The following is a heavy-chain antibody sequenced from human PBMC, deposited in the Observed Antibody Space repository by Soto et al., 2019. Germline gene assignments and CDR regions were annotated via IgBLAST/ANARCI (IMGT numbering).Heavy chain of an antibody. CDR3: AHRRERTEARDDAYDV. CDR2: IYWDDDK. D-gene: IGHD6-6*01. CDR1: GFSLSTSGVG. V-gene: IGHV2-5*02. Sequence: QITLKESGPTLVKPTQTLTLTCIFSGFSLSTSGVGVGWIRQPPGKSLEWLALIYWDDDKRYNASLKSRLNLTKDTSKNQVVLTLTNMDPVDTATYYCAHRRERTEARDDAYDVWGQGTLVVVSS. J-gene: IGHJ3*01.